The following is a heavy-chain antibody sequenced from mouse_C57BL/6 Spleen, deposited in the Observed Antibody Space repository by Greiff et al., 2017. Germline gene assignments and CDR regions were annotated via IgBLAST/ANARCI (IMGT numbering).Heavy chain of an antibody. Sequence: QVQLQQPGAELVKPGASVKLSCKASGYTFTSYWMQWVKQRPGQGLEWIGEIDPSDSYTNYNQKFKGKATLTVDTSSSTAYMQLSSLTSEDSAVYYCAFDVWGTGTTVTVSS. CDR3: AFDV. V-gene: IGHV1-50*01. CDR2: IDPSDSYT. J-gene: IGHJ1*03. CDR1: GYTFTSYW.